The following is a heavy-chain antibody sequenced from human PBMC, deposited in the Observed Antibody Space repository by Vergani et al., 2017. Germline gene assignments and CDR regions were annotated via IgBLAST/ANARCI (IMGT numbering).Heavy chain of an antibody. V-gene: IGHV4-59*12. Sequence: QVQLQESGPGLVKPSETLSLTCTVSGGSISSYYWSWIRQPPGKGLEWIGYINYSGSTNYNPSLKSRVTISVDTSKNQFSLKLGSVTAADTAVYYCARGGSSLPLDYWGQGTLVIVSS. CDR1: GGSISSYY. D-gene: IGHD6-6*01. CDR2: INYSGST. CDR3: ARGGSSLPLDY. J-gene: IGHJ4*02.